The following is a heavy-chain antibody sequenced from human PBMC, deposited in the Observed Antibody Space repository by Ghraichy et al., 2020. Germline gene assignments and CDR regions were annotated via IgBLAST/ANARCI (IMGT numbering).Heavy chain of an antibody. CDR1: GFTFSNFS. Sequence: GGSLRLSCAASGFTFSNFSMTWVRQAPGSGLEWVANIKQDGSKKYYVDSVKGRFTISRDNAKNSLYLQMNSLRAEDTAVYYCKLLRKYQIDAFDIWGQWTMITDSS. D-gene: IGHD3-22*01. J-gene: IGHJ3*02. V-gene: IGHV3-7*03. CDR2: IKQDGSKK. CDR3: KLLRKYQIDAFDI.